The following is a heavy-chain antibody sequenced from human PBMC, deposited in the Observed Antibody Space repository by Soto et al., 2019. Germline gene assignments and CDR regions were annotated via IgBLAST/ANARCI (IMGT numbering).Heavy chain of an antibody. J-gene: IGHJ4*02. CDR3: SRGILV. V-gene: IGHV4-31*03. Sequence: QVQLQESGPGLVKPSQTLSLTCTVSGGSINSGGYCWSWIRQHPGKGLDWVGCISYGGSTAYNPSVKSRVTRAVDTSKNQFSLKLTSVTAADTAVYYCSRGILVWGQGALITVSS. CDR1: GGSINSGGYC. CDR2: ISYGGST. D-gene: IGHD5-18*01.